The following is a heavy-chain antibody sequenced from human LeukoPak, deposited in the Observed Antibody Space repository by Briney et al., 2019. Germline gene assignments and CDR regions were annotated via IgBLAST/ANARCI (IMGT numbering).Heavy chain of an antibody. J-gene: IGHJ4*02. D-gene: IGHD1-26*01. V-gene: IGHV3-48*03. CDR1: GFTLSSYE. CDR3: ARQTSGSYYHY. CDR2: ISYSGSTI. Sequence: GGSLRLSCAASGFTLSSYEMNWVRQTPGKGLEWVSYISYSGSTIYYADSVKGRFTISRDNAKNSLYLQMNSLRAEDTGLYYCARQTSGSYYHYWGQGTLVTVSS.